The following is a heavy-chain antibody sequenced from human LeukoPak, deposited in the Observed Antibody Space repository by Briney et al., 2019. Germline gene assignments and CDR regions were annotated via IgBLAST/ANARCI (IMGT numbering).Heavy chain of an antibody. CDR1: GFTFSRYS. CDR2: ITSSGKYI. D-gene: IGHD3-16*01. V-gene: IGHV3-21*01. J-gene: IGHJ3*02. Sequence: GGSLRLSCAASGFTFSRYSMNWVRQAPGKGLEWVASITSSGKYIYYADSVEGRFTISRDNGENSLYLQMNTLRPDDTAAYYCSNMGGSPESFDILGQGTMVTVSS. CDR3: SNMGGSPESFDI.